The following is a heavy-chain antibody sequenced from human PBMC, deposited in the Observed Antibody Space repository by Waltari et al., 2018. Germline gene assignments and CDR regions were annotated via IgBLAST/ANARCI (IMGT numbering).Heavy chain of an antibody. D-gene: IGHD2-8*02. CDR2: ISSSGTNI. J-gene: IGHJ3*02. CDR1: GFKLKNYK. V-gene: IGHV3-48*03. Sequence: EVQLVESGGGWVQPGGSLRLSCAASGFKLKNYKMNWVRQAPGKGLECLSYISSSGTNIYIADSVKGRFTFSRDNANNSLSLQMDNLGVEDTAIYYCARGFVTGKHFLAFDIWGQGTVVTVSS. CDR3: ARGFVTGKHFLAFDI.